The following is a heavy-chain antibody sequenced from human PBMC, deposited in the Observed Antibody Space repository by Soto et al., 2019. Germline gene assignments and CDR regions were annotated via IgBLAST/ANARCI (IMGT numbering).Heavy chain of an antibody. D-gene: IGHD3-22*01. J-gene: IGHJ4*02. CDR2: ISGSGGST. V-gene: IGHV3-23*01. Sequence: GGSLRLSCAASGFTFSSYAMSWVRQAPGKGLEWVSAISGSGGSTYYADSVKGRFTISRDNSKNTLYLQMNSLRAEDTAVYYCAKSPMIVVVNGKFFLDYWGQGTLVTVSS. CDR3: AKSPMIVVVNGKFFLDY. CDR1: GFTFSSYA.